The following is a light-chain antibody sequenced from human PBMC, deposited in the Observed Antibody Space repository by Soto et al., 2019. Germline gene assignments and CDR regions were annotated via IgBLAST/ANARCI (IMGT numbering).Light chain of an antibody. CDR2: DVS. CDR3: SSYTSSSTVV. Sequence: QSALTHPASVSGSPGQSITISCTGTSSDIGAYNYVSWYQQHPGNAPKLMIYDVSNRPSGVSNRFSGSKSGHTASLTISGLQAEDEADYYCSSYTSSSTVVFGGGTKVTVL. J-gene: IGLJ2*01. V-gene: IGLV2-14*01. CDR1: SSDIGAYNY.